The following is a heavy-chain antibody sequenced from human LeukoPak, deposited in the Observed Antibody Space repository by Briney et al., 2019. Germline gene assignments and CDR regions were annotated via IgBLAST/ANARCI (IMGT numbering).Heavy chain of an antibody. Sequence: SETLSLTCAVYGGSFSDYYWSRIRQPPGKGLEWIGEINHSGSTRYNPSLESRVTLSVDTSKNQFSLKVTSVTAADTAVHYCARVVRGVMGFEYWGQGILVTVSS. V-gene: IGHV4-34*01. J-gene: IGHJ4*02. CDR1: GGSFSDYY. CDR3: ARVVRGVMGFEY. CDR2: INHSGST. D-gene: IGHD3-10*01.